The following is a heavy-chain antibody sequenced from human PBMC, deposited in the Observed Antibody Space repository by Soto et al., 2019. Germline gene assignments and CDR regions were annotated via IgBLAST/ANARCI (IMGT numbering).Heavy chain of an antibody. CDR2: ISGSGSTI. Sequence: VGSLRLSCAASGFTFSSYAVSWVRQAPGKGPEWISSISGSGSTIYYADSVKGRFTISRDNSKNTLYLQMSSLRAEDTAVYYCAKVFYYYDSSGYYYFDYWGQGTLVTAPQ. CDR1: GFTFSSYA. CDR3: AKVFYYYDSSGYYYFDY. V-gene: IGHV3-23*01. D-gene: IGHD3-22*01. J-gene: IGHJ4*02.